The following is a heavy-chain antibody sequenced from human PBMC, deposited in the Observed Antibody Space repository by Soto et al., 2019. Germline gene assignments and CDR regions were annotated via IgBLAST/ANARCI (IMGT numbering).Heavy chain of an antibody. CDR3: ARDVLWNLRYDYVWGSYRSHPYGMDV. Sequence: EVQLVESGGGLIQPGGSPRLSCAASGFTVSSNYMSWVRQAPGKGLEWVSVIYSGGSTYYADSVKGRFTISRDNSKNTLYLQMNSLRAEDTAVYYCARDVLWNLRYDYVWGSYRSHPYGMDVWGQGTTVTVSS. CDR2: IYSGGST. CDR1: GFTVSSNY. J-gene: IGHJ6*02. D-gene: IGHD3-16*02. V-gene: IGHV3-53*01.